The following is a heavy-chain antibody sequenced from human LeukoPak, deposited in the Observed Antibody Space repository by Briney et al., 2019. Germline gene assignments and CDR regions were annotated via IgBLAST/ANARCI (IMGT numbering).Heavy chain of an antibody. Sequence: RPRGSLRLSCAASGFTFSTFAMIWVRQPPGKGLEWVSSIFPSGGEIHYADSVRGRFTISRDNSKSTLSLQMNSLRAEDTAIYYCATCRQVLLPFESWGQGTLVTVSS. D-gene: IGHD2-8*02. CDR2: IFPSGGEI. V-gene: IGHV3-23*01. CDR1: GFTFSTFA. CDR3: ATCRQVLLPFES. J-gene: IGHJ4*02.